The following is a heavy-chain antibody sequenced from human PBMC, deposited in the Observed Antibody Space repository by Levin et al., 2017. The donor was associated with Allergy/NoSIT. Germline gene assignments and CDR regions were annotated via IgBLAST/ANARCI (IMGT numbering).Heavy chain of an antibody. Sequence: EASVKVSCAASGFTFSSYVMIWVRQAPGKGLEWVSAISGGGGSTYYADSVKGRFTISRDNSQNTLYLQINSLRAEDTAVYYCARPIAASRYYFDCWGQGTLVTVSS. J-gene: IGHJ4*02. CDR3: ARPIAASRYYFDC. CDR2: ISGGGGST. V-gene: IGHV3-23*01. CDR1: GFTFSSYV.